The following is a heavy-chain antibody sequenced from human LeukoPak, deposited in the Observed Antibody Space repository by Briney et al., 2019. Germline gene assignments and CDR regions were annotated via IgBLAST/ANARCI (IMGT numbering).Heavy chain of an antibody. CDR2: INPNSGGT. J-gene: IGHJ3*02. D-gene: IGHD3-16*02. V-gene: IGHV1-2*02. CDR1: GYTLTELS. CDR3: ARERIMITFGGVIVGADAFDI. Sequence: ASVKVSCKVSGYTLTELSMHWVRQAPGQGLEWMGWINPNSGGTNYAQKFQGRVTMTRDTSISTAYMELSRLRSDDTAVYYCARERIMITFGGVIVGADAFDIWGQGTMVTVSS.